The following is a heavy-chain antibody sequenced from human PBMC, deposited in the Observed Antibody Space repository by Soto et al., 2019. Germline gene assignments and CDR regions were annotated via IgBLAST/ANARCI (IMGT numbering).Heavy chain of an antibody. CDR1: GFTFGDYA. J-gene: IGHJ5*02. D-gene: IGHD5-18*01. Sequence: GGSLRLSCTASGFTFGDYAMSWVRQAPGKGLEWVSAISGSGGSTYYADSVKGRFTISRDNSKNTLYLQMSSLRAEDTAVYYCAKVMVKNWFDPWGQGTLVTVSS. V-gene: IGHV3-23*01. CDR3: AKVMVKNWFDP. CDR2: ISGSGGST.